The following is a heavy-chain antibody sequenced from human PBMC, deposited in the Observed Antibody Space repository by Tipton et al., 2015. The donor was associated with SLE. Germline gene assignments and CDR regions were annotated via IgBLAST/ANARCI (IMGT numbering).Heavy chain of an antibody. J-gene: IGHJ4*02. CDR2: INHSGST. D-gene: IGHD4-17*01. V-gene: IGHV4-34*01. Sequence: TLSLTCAVSGGSFTMYYWSWIRQSPGKGLEWIGEINHSGSTNYNPSLKTRVTMSVDTSKNQFSLKLSSVTAADTAVYYCAREGIYGDSARSYFDYWGQGTLVTVSS. CDR1: GGSFTMYY. CDR3: AREGIYGDSARSYFDY.